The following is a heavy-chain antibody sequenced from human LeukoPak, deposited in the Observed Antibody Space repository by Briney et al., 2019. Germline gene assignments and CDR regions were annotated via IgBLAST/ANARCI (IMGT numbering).Heavy chain of an antibody. CDR3: ARARSGYSYGFIDY. CDR2: IYYSGST. Sequence: SETLSLTCTVSGGSISSYYWSWIRQPPGKGLEWIGYIYYSGSTNYNPSLKSRVTISVDTSKNQFSLKLSSVTAADTAVYYCARARSGYSYGFIDYWGREPWSPSPQ. CDR1: GGSISSYY. D-gene: IGHD5-18*01. J-gene: IGHJ4*02. V-gene: IGHV4-59*01.